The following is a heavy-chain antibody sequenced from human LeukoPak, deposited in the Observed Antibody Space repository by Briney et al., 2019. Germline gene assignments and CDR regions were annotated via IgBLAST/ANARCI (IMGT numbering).Heavy chain of an antibody. CDR3: AATNYHGSGNYYNAFDY. CDR1: GGALTSXY. CDR2: XSYSGST. V-gene: IGHV4-59*08. Sequence: TSETLSLTCTVSGGALTSXYWSWIRQPPGKXXXXXXXXSYSGSTEYNPSLKSRVAISVDTSKNQFSLNLSSGTAADTPVYYCAATNYHGSGNYYNAFDYWGQGTLVTVSP. J-gene: IGHJ4*02. D-gene: IGHD3-10*01.